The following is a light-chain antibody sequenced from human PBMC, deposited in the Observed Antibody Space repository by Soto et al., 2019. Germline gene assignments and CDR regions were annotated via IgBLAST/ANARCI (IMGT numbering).Light chain of an antibody. Sequence: EVVMTQSPATLSVSPGEGVTLSCRANQGIGDTLAWYQHKPDQTPRRLIYDTSTRATGVPARFSGSRSGPEFSPTINNLQSEDSAIYYCQPSNYWALTFGGGPKVESK. CDR2: DTS. V-gene: IGKV3-15*01. J-gene: IGKJ4*01. CDR1: QGIGDT. CDR3: QPSNYWALT.